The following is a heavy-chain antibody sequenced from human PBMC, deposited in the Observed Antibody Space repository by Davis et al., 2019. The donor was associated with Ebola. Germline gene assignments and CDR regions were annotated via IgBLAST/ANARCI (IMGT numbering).Heavy chain of an antibody. CDR1: GGSVSSGSYY. J-gene: IGHJ4*02. CDR3: AKIHSDTAMAHDY. Sequence: PSETLSLTCTVSGGSVSSGSYYWSWIRQPPGKGLEWIGYIYYSRSTNYNPSLKSRVTISVDTSKNQFSLKLSSVTAADTAVYYCAKIHSDTAMAHDYWGQGTLVTVSS. D-gene: IGHD5-18*01. CDR2: IYYSRST. V-gene: IGHV4-61*01.